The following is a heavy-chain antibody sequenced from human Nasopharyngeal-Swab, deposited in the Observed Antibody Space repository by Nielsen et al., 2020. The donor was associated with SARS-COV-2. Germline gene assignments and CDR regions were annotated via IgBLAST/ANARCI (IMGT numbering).Heavy chain of an antibody. V-gene: IGHV4-59*01. CDR2: IYYSGST. J-gene: IGHJ6*03. CDR3: ARGYCSGGSCCRYYYYYYMDV. Sequence: WIRQPPGKGLEWSGYIYYSGSTKYNPSLKSRVTISVDTSKNQFSLKLSSVTAADTAVYYCARGYCSGGSCCRYYYYYYMDVWGKGTTVTVSS. D-gene: IGHD2-15*01.